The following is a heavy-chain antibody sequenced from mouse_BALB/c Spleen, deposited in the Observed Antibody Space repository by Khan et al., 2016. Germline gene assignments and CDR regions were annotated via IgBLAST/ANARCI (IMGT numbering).Heavy chain of an antibody. CDR1: GYSITSDYA. V-gene: IGHV3-2*02. D-gene: IGHD1-1*01. CDR2: ISYSGST. Sequence: EVQLQESGPGLVKPSQSLSLTCTVTGYSITSDYAWNWIRQFPGNKLEWMGYISYSGSTSYNPSLKSRISITRDTSKNQFFLQLNSGTTEDTSTYYCASLYYYGSSWYFDVWGAGTTVTVSS. J-gene: IGHJ1*01. CDR3: ASLYYYGSSWYFDV.